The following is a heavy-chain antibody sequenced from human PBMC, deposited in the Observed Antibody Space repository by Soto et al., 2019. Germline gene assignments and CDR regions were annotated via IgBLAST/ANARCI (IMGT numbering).Heavy chain of an antibody. Sequence: PSETLSLTCFVSGESISSSSYYWGWIRQPPGKGLEWIGSIYYSGRTYYNPSFKSRVTISIDTSKNQFSLELSSVTATDTAVYYCARQRTTVVTQAYFDHWGQGALVTVSS. CDR1: GESISSSSYY. J-gene: IGHJ4*02. CDR2: IYYSGRT. V-gene: IGHV4-39*01. CDR3: ARQRTTVVTQAYFDH. D-gene: IGHD2-21*02.